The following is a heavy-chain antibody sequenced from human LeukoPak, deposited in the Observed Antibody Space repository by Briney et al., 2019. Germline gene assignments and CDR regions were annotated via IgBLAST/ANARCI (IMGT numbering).Heavy chain of an antibody. V-gene: IGHV3-7*03. D-gene: IGHD3-10*01. Sequence: GGSLRLSCAASGFTFSSYWMSWVRQAPGRGLEWVANIHQDASEIRYVDSVRGRFTISRDNAKNSLYLQMNSLRAEDTAVYYCARGGGLWFGELLYNYYGMDVWGQGTTVTVSS. CDR2: IHQDASEI. J-gene: IGHJ6*02. CDR1: GFTFSSYW. CDR3: ARGGGLWFGELLYNYYGMDV.